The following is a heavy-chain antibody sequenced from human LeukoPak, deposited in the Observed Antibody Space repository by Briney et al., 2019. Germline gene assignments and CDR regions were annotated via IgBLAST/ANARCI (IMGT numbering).Heavy chain of an antibody. Sequence: SETLSLTCAVYDGSFSGYYWNWIRQPPGKGLEWIGYIYYSGSTNYNPSLKSRVTISVDTSKNQFSLKLSSVTAADTAVYYCARSLYYYGSDSFDIWGQGTMVTVSS. J-gene: IGHJ3*02. CDR2: IYYSGST. CDR1: DGSFSGYY. CDR3: ARSLYYYGSDSFDI. V-gene: IGHV4-59*01. D-gene: IGHD3-10*01.